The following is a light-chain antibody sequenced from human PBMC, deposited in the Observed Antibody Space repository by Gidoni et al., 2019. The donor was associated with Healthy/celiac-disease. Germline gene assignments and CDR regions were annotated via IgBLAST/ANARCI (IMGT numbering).Light chain of an antibody. CDR2: GAS. J-gene: IGKJ2*01. V-gene: IGKV3-15*01. CDR3: QQYNNWPPYT. Sequence: MTQSPATLSVSPGERATLSCRASQSVSSNLAWYQQKPGQAPRLLIYGASTRATGSPARFSGSGAGTEFTLTISSLQSEDFAVYYCQQYNNWPPYTFGQGTKLEIK. CDR1: QSVSSN.